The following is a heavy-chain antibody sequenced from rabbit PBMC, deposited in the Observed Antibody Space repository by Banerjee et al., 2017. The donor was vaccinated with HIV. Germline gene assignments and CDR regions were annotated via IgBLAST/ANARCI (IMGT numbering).Heavy chain of an antibody. D-gene: IGHD6-1*01. J-gene: IGHJ4*01. CDR2: IYAGSSGST. CDR1: GFSFSSSYY. Sequence: QSLEESGGDLVKPGASLTLTCTASGFSFSSSYYMCWVRQAPGKGLEWIACIYAGSSGSTYYASWAKGRFTISKTSSTTVTLQMTSLTAADTATYFCARVDAGYAGYGYAMSYYFNLWGPGTLVTVS. V-gene: IGHV1S40*01. CDR3: ARVDAGYAGYGYAMSYYFNL.